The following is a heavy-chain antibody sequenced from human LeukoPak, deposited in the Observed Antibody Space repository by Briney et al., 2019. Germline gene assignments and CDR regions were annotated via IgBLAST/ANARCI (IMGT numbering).Heavy chain of an antibody. J-gene: IGHJ6*03. CDR1: GGSISSGSYY. V-gene: IGHV4-61*02. D-gene: IGHD5-18*01. CDR2: IYTSGST. Sequence: SETLSLTCTVSGGSISSGSYYWSWIRQPAGKGLEWIGRIYTSGSTNYNPSLKSRVTISVDMSKNQFSLKLRSVTAADTAVYYCARTTEGGYSYGYFYYYYMDVWGKGTTVTISS. CDR3: ARTTEGGYSYGYFYYYYMDV.